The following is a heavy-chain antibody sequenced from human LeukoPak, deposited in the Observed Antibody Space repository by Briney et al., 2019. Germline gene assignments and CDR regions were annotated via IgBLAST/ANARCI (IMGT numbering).Heavy chain of an antibody. CDR2: SRGNGET. CDR3: ARASGVSSIDAVR. V-gene: IGHV3-23*01. D-gene: IGHD6-25*01. CDR1: GISISSFA. Sequence: GGSLRLSCAAAGISISSFARSWVRQRAARGLEWGSSSRGNGETFYADYVKGRFTLSSDISRNTVYFQLNNLRVEDTAIYYCARASGVSSIDAVRWGQGTLITV. J-gene: IGHJ4*02.